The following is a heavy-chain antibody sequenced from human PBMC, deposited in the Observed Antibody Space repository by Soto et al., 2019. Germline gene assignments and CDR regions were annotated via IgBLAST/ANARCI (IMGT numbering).Heavy chain of an antibody. CDR1: GGSISSSSYY. CDR3: ATIVVVVAATPGYWFDP. J-gene: IGHJ5*02. CDR2: IYYSGST. D-gene: IGHD2-15*01. V-gene: IGHV4-39*01. Sequence: SETLSLTCTVSGGSISSSSYYWGWIRQPPGKGLEWIGSIYYSGSTYYNPSLKSRVTISVDTSKNQFSLKLSSVTAADTAVYYCATIVVVVAATPGYWFDPWGQGTLVTVSS.